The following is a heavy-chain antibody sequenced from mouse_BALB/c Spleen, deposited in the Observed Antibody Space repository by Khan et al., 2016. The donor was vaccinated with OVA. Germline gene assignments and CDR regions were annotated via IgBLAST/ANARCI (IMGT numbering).Heavy chain of an antibody. CDR3: ARVYGGDFDY. D-gene: IGHD2-10*02. Sequence: EVKLLESGPGLVKPSQSLSLTCTVTGYSITSDYAWNWIRQFPGNKLEWMGYISYSGNTNYNPYLKSRISITRDTSKNQFFRHWNSVTTEDTAAYYCARVYGGDFDYWGQGTTLTVSS. J-gene: IGHJ2*01. CDR2: ISYSGNT. CDR1: GYSITSDYA. V-gene: IGHV3-2*02.